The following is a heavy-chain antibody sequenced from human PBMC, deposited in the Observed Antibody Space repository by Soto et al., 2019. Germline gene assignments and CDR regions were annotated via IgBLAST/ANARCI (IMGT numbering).Heavy chain of an antibody. CDR2: ISGAGDRT. CDR1: GFSFSSYA. V-gene: IGHV3-23*01. D-gene: IGHD6-13*01. CDR3: AKATRVPLSSRRSDANHFDS. Sequence: EAQLLESGGSLVQPGGSLRLSCAASGFSFSSYAMNWVRQAPGKGLEWVSIISGAGDRTYYADSVKGRFTISRDNSKNTLYLQMNSLRAEDTAVYHCAKATRVPLSSRRSDANHFDSWGQGTLVTVSS. J-gene: IGHJ4*02.